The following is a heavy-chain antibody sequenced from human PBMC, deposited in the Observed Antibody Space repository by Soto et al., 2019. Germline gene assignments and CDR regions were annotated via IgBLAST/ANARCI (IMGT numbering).Heavy chain of an antibody. CDR3: AKDIDYSGGYWYFDL. V-gene: IGHV3-23*01. Sequence: EVQLLESGGGLVQPGGSLRLSCAASGFTFSSYAMSWVRQAPGKGLEWVSAISGSGGGTYYADSVKGRFTISRDNSKNTLYLQMNSLRAEDTAVYYCAKDIDYSGGYWYFDLWGRGTLVTVSS. D-gene: IGHD2-15*01. CDR2: ISGSGGGT. CDR1: GFTFSSYA. J-gene: IGHJ2*01.